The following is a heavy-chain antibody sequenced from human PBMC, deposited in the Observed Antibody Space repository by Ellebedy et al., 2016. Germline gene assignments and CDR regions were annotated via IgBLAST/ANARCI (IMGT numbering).Heavy chain of an antibody. Sequence: SETLSLTCTVSVGSISSSSYSWGWIRQPPGKGLELIGSIYYTGNTYYNPSLKSRVTISVDTSKNQFSLKLSSVTAADTAVYYCARYLHVAAACRWFDPWGQGTLVTVSS. D-gene: IGHD6-13*01. J-gene: IGHJ5*02. V-gene: IGHV4-39*07. CDR2: IYYTGNT. CDR1: VGSISSSSYS. CDR3: ARYLHVAAACRWFDP.